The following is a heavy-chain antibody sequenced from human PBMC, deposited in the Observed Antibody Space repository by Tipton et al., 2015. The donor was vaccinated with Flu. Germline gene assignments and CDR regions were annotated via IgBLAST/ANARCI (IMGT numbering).Heavy chain of an antibody. D-gene: IGHD6-19*01. V-gene: IGHV3-21*01. CDR1: GFTFSSYS. CDR3: ARGNIAVAGDYYYYYGMDV. J-gene: IGHJ6*02. CDR2: ISSSSSYI. Sequence: SLRLSCAASGFTFSSYSMNWVRQAPGKGLEWVSSISSSSSYIYYVDSVKGRFTISRDNAKNSLYLQMNSLRAEDTAVYYCARGNIAVAGDYYYYYGMDVWGQGTTVTVSS.